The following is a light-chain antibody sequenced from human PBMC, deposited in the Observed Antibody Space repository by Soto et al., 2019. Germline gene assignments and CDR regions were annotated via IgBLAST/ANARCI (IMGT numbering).Light chain of an antibody. V-gene: IGKV1-5*01. Sequence: DIQMTQSPSTLSASVGDRVTITCRASQSISSWLAWYQQKPGKAPKLLIYDASSLESGVPSRFSGSGSGTELTLTISSLQPHDFATYYCQQYNSYSTFGQGTKVEIK. J-gene: IGKJ1*01. CDR2: DAS. CDR1: QSISSW. CDR3: QQYNSYST.